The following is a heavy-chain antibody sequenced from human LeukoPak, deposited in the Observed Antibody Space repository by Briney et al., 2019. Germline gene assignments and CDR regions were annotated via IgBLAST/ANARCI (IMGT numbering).Heavy chain of an antibody. CDR1: GFTFSNYA. D-gene: IGHD6-13*01. J-gene: IGHJ4*02. CDR3: ARTLSIAAARYFDY. V-gene: IGHV3-7*03. CDR2: IKQDGNEM. Sequence: GGSLRLSCAASGFTFSNYAMGWVRQAPGKGLEWVANIKQDGNEMYYVDSVKGRFTISRDNAKNSLYLQMNSLRAEDTAVYYCARTLSIAAARYFDYWGQGTLVTVSS.